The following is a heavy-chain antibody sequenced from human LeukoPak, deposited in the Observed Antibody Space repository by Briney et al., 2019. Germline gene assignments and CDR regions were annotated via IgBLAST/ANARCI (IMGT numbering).Heavy chain of an antibody. V-gene: IGHV4-39*07. Sequence: SETLSLTCTVSGGSISSSSYYWGWIRQPPGKGLEWIGSIYYSGSTNYNPSLKSRVTISVDTSKNQFSLKLSSVTAADTAVYYCARSAVIVATNPYYYYGMDVWGQGTTVTVSS. CDR3: ARSAVIVATNPYYYYGMDV. CDR1: GGSISSSSYY. J-gene: IGHJ6*02. D-gene: IGHD5-12*01. CDR2: IYYSGST.